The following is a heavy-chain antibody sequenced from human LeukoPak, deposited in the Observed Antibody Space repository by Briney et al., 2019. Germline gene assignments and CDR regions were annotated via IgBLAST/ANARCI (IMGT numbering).Heavy chain of an antibody. D-gene: IGHD1-26*01. CDR1: GFTFSSFA. J-gene: IGHJ4*02. V-gene: IGHV3-23*01. Sequence: PGGSLRLSCAASGFTFSSFAMSWVRQAPGKGLEWVSAISAAGGVTYYADSVKGRFTISRDNSKNTLYLQMNSLRAEDTAVFYCAKDPKSTSPYSGFDYWGQGTLVTVSS. CDR2: ISAAGGVT. CDR3: AKDPKSTSPYSGFDY.